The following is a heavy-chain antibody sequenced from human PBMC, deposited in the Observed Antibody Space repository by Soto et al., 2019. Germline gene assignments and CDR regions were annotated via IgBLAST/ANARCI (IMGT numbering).Heavy chain of an antibody. CDR3: ASRPYGGNWDWYFDR. CDR1: GGSISSSSYY. J-gene: IGHJ2*01. CDR2: IYYSGST. V-gene: IGHV4-39*01. Sequence: QLQLQESGPGLVKPSETLSLTCTVSGGSISSSSYYWGWIRQPPGKGLEWIGSIYYSGSTYYNPSLKSRVTISVDTSKNQFSLKLSSVTAADTAVYYCASRPYGGNWDWYFDRWGRGTLVTVSS. D-gene: IGHD2-15*01.